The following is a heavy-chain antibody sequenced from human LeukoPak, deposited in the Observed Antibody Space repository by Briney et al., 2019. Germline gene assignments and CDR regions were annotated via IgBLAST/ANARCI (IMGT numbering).Heavy chain of an antibody. V-gene: IGHV4-59*01. Sequence: SETLSLTCTVSGGSISSYYWSWIRQPPGKGLEWIGYIYYSGSTNYNPSLKSRVTISVDTSKNQFSLKLSSVTAADTAVYYCARAVTNGTTKGWFDPWGQGTLVTVSS. CDR2: IYYSGST. J-gene: IGHJ5*02. CDR3: ARAVTNGTTKGWFDP. CDR1: GGSISSYY. D-gene: IGHD1-1*01.